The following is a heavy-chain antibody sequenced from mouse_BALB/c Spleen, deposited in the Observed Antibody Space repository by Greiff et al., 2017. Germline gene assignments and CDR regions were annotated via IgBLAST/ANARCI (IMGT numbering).Heavy chain of an antibody. CDR1: GFNIKDTY. V-gene: IGHV14-3*02. Sequence: VQLKESGAELVKPGASVKLSCTASGFNIKDTYMHWVKQRPEQGLEWIGRIDPANGNTKYDPKFQGKATITADTSSNTAYLQLSSLTSEDTAVYYCASTTATPYYAMDYWGQGTSVTVSS. D-gene: IGHD1-2*01. J-gene: IGHJ4*01. CDR2: IDPANGNT. CDR3: ASTTATPYYAMDY.